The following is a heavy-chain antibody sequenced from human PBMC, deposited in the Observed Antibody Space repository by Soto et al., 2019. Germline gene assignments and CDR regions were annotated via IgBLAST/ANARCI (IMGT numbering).Heavy chain of an antibody. Sequence: EVQLVESGGGLVQPGRSLRLSCAASGFTFDDYAMHWVRQAPGKGLEWVSGISWNSGSIGYADSVKGRFTISRDNAKNSLYLQMNSLRAEDTALYYCAKASGIVYGDPGYWYFDLWGRGTLVTVSS. D-gene: IGHD4-17*01. CDR3: AKASGIVYGDPGYWYFDL. CDR2: ISWNSGSI. CDR1: GFTFDDYA. J-gene: IGHJ2*01. V-gene: IGHV3-9*01.